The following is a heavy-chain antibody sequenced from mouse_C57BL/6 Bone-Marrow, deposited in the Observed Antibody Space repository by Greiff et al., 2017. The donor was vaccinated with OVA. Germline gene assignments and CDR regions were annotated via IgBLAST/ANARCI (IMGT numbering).Heavy chain of an antibody. CDR1: GYTFTGYW. Sequence: QVQLQQPGAELVKPGASVKLSCKASGYTFTGYWMQWVKQRPGQGLEWIGEIDPSDSYANYNQKFKGKATLTVDTSSSTAYMQLSSLTSEDSAVYYCARKGTGFDYWGQGTTLTVSS. CDR2: IDPSDSYA. J-gene: IGHJ2*01. V-gene: IGHV1-50*01. CDR3: ARKGTGFDY. D-gene: IGHD4-1*01.